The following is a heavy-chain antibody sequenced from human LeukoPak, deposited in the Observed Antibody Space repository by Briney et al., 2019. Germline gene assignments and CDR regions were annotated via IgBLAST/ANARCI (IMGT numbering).Heavy chain of an antibody. CDR2: INPSSGGT. CDR1: GNTFPGNY. D-gene: IGHD6-13*01. J-gene: IGHJ4*02. V-gene: IGHV1-2*02. Sequence: GASVKVSCKASGNTFPGNYLHWVRQAPGQGPEWIGWINPSSGGTNPAQRFQGRVAMARDTSISTVYIQLKRLTSDDTAVYYCAGGSSYYFFDYWGQGVLVTVSS. CDR3: AGGSSYYFFDY.